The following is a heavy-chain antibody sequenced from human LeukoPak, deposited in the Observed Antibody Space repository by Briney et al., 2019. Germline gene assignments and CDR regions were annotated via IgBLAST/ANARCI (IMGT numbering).Heavy chain of an antibody. Sequence: GGSLRLSCSASGFTFSSYAMHWVRQAPGKGLEYVSAISSNGGSTYYADSVKGRFTISRDNSKNTLYLQMSSLRAEDTAMYYCVKGGGIAAAGSIPFDYWGQGTLVTVSS. D-gene: IGHD6-13*01. J-gene: IGHJ4*02. CDR1: GFTFSSYA. CDR2: ISSNGGST. CDR3: VKGGGIAAAGSIPFDY. V-gene: IGHV3-64D*06.